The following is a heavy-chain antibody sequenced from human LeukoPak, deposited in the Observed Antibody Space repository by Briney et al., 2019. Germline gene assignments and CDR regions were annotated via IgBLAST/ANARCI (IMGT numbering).Heavy chain of an antibody. CDR2: IKQGGSEK. D-gene: IGHD3-10*01. J-gene: IGHJ4*02. Sequence: GGSLRLSCAASGFTFSSYWMSWVRQAPGKGLEWVANIKQGGSEKYYVDSVKGRFTISRDNAKDSLYLQMNSLRAEDTAVYYCARDSGMVRGIIGYWGQGTLVTVSS. V-gene: IGHV3-7*01. CDR1: GFTFSSYW. CDR3: ARDSGMVRGIIGY.